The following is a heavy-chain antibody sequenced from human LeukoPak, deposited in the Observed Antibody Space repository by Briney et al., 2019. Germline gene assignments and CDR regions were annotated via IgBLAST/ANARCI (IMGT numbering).Heavy chain of an antibody. CDR1: GGTFSSYA. CDR2: IIPIFGTA. Sequence: SVKVSCKASGGTFSSYAISWVRQAPGQGLEWMGGIIPIFGTANYAQKFQGRVTITTDESTSTAYMELSSLRSEDTAVYYCARDLRPRFYYYYMDVWGKGTTVTVSS. V-gene: IGHV1-69*05. J-gene: IGHJ6*03. CDR3: ARDLRPRFYYYYMDV.